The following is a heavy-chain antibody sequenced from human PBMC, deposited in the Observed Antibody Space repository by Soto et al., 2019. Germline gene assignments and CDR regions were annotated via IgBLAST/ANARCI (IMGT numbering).Heavy chain of an antibody. CDR1: GFSFTGYY. J-gene: IGHJ5*02. D-gene: IGHD6-6*01. CDR3: AKDLTRQLAYWLDP. Sequence: ASVKVSCKASGFSFTGYYIHWLRQAPGQGLGWMGWINAHSGGTEYAQKFQGRVTSTRDTSIATAYLTLTSLTSDDTALYYCAKDLTRQLAYWLDPWGQGTQVTVSS. V-gene: IGHV1-2*02. CDR2: INAHSGGT.